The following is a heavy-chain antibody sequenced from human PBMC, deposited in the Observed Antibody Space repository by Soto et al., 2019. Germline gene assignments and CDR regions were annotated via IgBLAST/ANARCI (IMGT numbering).Heavy chain of an antibody. D-gene: IGHD6-25*01. V-gene: IGHV1-18*01. CDR3: ARDGHNSGGYFLH. CDR1: GYTFTNYG. CDR2: ISGYNGNT. J-gene: IGHJ4*02. Sequence: QIQLVQSGGEVKKPGASVKVSCKASGYTFTNYGISWVRQAPGQGLEWMGWISGYNGNTNYAQKVQDRLTLTTDPSTRTAYMELGSLRSDDSAMYFCARDGHNSGGYFLHWGQGTLVTVSS.